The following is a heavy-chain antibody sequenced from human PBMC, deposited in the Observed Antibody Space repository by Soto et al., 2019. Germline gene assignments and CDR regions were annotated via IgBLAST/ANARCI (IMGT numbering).Heavy chain of an antibody. V-gene: IGHV3-23*01. CDR3: VILPLGKFDY. CDR2: ISESGGST. Sequence: PGGSLRLSCAASGFTFSGFAMSWVRQAPGKGLEWVSVISESGGSTYYADSVKGRFTTSRDNSRNKLYLQMDSLGTEDTAVYHWVILPLGKFDYWGQGILVTVSS. D-gene: IGHD7-27*01. J-gene: IGHJ4*02. CDR1: GFTFSGFA.